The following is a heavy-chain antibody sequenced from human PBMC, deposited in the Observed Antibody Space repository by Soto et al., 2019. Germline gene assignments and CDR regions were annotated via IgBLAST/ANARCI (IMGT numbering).Heavy chain of an antibody. D-gene: IGHD3-10*01. Sequence: QVQLVESGGGVVQPGRSLRLSCAASGFTFSSYAMHWVRQAPGKGLEWVAVISYDGSNKYYADSVKGRFTISRDNSKNTQYLQMNILRAEDTAMYYCARDAYGSGSYYHVGGMDVWGQGTTVTVSS. CDR3: ARDAYGSGSYYHVGGMDV. V-gene: IGHV3-30-3*01. CDR1: GFTFSSYA. J-gene: IGHJ6*02. CDR2: ISYDGSNK.